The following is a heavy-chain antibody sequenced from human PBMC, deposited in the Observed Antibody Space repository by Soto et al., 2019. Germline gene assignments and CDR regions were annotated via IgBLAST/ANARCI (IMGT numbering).Heavy chain of an antibody. CDR1: GFTFSSYA. J-gene: IGHJ4*02. CDR2: ITGDGGDT. Sequence: EVQLLESGGGLVQPGGSLRLSCVASGFTFSSYAMSWVRQAPGKGLEWVSAITGDGGDTCHADSVRGRLTIARDNSRNTLYLQMDSLRAEDTALYYCAKGSATSRPYYFDYWGQVTLVTVSS. CDR3: AKGSATSRPYYFDY. V-gene: IGHV3-23*01.